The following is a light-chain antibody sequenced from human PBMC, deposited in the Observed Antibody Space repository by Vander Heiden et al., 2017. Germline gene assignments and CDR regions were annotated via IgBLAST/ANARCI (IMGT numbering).Light chain of an antibody. J-gene: IGLJ3*02. CDR1: SGSIASNY. CDR2: EDN. CDR3: QSYDSNNQGV. V-gene: IGLV6-57*01. Sequence: FLLTQPHSATEPPGNTVTISCTRSSGSIASNYVQWYQQRPGSSPTTVIYEDNQRPSGVPERFSGSIDSSSNSASLTISRLKTEDEADYCCQSYDSNNQGVFGGGTNLTVL.